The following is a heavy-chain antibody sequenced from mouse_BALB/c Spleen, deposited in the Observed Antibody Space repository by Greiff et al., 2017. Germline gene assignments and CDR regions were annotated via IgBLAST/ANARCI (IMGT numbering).Heavy chain of an antibody. CDR2: ISSGGST. J-gene: IGHJ2*01. CDR3: ARGQEYYYGRPYYFDY. Sequence: EVQGVESGGGLVKPGGSLKLSCAASGFPFSSYAMSWVRQTPEKRLEWVASISSGGSTYYPDSVKGRFTISRDNARNSLYLQMSSLRSEDTAMYYCARGQEYYYGRPYYFDYWGQGTTLTVSS. CDR1: GFPFSSYA. V-gene: IGHV5-6-5*01. D-gene: IGHD1-1*01.